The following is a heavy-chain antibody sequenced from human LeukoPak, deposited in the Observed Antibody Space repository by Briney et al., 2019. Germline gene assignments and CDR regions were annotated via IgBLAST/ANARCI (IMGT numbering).Heavy chain of an antibody. J-gene: IGHJ5*02. D-gene: IGHD3-9*01. Sequence: SETLSLTCTVSGGSFSSYYWSWIRQPPGKGLEWIGYIYYSGSTNYNPSLKSRVTISVDTSKNQFSLKLSSVTAADTAVYYCARLSYYDILTGYYRGHWFDPWGQGTLVTVSS. V-gene: IGHV4-59*08. CDR3: ARLSYYDILTGYYRGHWFDP. CDR2: IYYSGST. CDR1: GGSFSSYY.